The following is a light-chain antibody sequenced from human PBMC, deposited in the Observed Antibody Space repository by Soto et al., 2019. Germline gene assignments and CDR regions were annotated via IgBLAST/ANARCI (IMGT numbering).Light chain of an antibody. J-gene: IGKJ1*01. CDR3: QQYNSYWWT. CDR2: KAS. CDR1: QSISKY. V-gene: IGKV1-5*03. Sequence: DFQMTQSPSTLSASVGDRVTITCRASQSISKYLAWYQQKPGKAPKLLIYKASTLESGVPSRFSGSGSGTELTLTISSLQPDDFATYYCQQYNSYWWTFGQGTK.